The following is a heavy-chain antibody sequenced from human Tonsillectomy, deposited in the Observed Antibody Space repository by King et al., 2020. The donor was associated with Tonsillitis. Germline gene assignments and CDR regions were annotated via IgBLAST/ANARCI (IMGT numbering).Heavy chain of an antibody. V-gene: IGHV3-23*04. CDR3: AKEGLKWDYYDSNGYIDY. CDR1: GFTFSYYA. D-gene: IGHD3-22*01. J-gene: IGHJ4*02. CDR2: IGASGVST. Sequence: VQLVESGGGLVHPGGSLRLSCAASGFTFSYYAMSWVRQAPGKGLEWVSVIGASGVSTYYADSVKGRFTLSRDNSKNTLYLRMNSLKAEDTVGYYCAKEGLKWDYYDSNGYIDYWGQGTLVTVSS.